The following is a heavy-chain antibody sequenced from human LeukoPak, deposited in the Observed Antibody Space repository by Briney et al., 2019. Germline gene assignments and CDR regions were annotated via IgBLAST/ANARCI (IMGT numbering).Heavy chain of an antibody. CDR2: MNPSSGNT. CDR3: ARGGRSRYYGSGSSNIGRDY. Sequence: GASVKVSCKASGYTFTSYDINWVRQATGQGLEWMGWMNPSSGNTGYAQKFQGRVTMTRNTSISTAYMELSSLRSEDTAVYYCARGGRSRYYGSGSSNIGRDYWGQGTLVTVSS. D-gene: IGHD3-10*01. J-gene: IGHJ4*02. V-gene: IGHV1-8*01. CDR1: GYTFTSYD.